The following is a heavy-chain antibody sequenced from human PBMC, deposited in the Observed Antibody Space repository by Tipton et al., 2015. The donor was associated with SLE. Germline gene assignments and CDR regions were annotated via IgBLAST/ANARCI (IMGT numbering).Heavy chain of an antibody. CDR2: IYYSGST. CDR3: ARHVSGDGDFDY. Sequence: LRLSCAVYGGSFSSYYWGWIRQPPGKGLEWIGSIYYSGSTYYNPSLKSRVTISVDTSKNQFSLKLSSVTAADTAVYYCARHVSGDGDFDYWGQGTLVTVSS. V-gene: IGHV4-39*01. J-gene: IGHJ4*02. D-gene: IGHD3-10*01. CDR1: GGSFSSYY.